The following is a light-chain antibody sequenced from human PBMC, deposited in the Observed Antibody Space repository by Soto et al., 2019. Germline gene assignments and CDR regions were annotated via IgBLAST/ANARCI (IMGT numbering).Light chain of an antibody. CDR1: QGISSA. V-gene: IGKV1D-13*01. J-gene: IGKJ5*01. CDR2: DAS. CDR3: QQLKNYPFT. Sequence: AIQLTQSPSSLSASVGDRVSITCRASQGISSALAWYQHKPGKAPKILIYDASSLQSGVPSRFSGSESGTECTLTISSLQPEDFATYYCQQLKNYPFTFVQGTRLEIK.